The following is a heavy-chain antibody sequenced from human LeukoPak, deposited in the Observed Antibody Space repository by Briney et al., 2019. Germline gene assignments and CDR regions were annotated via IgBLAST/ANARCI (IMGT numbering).Heavy chain of an antibody. J-gene: IGHJ6*02. CDR3: ASVYGSGSYFHYYYGMDV. D-gene: IGHD3-10*01. CDR1: GFTFSSYS. CDR2: ISSSSSYI. Sequence: PGGSLRLSCAASGFTFSSYSMNWVRQAPGKGLEWVSSISSSSSYIYYADSVKGRFTISRDNAKNSLYLQMNSLRAEDTAVYYCASVYGSGSYFHYYYGMDVWGQGTTVTVSS. V-gene: IGHV3-21*01.